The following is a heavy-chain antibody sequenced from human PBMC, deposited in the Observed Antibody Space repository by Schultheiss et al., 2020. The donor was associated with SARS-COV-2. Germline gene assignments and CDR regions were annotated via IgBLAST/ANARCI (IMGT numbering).Heavy chain of an antibody. CDR2: IYTSGST. CDR1: GGSISSGSYY. V-gene: IGHV4-61*02. D-gene: IGHD3-3*01. Sequence: SETLSLTCTVSGGSISSGSYYLSWIRQPAGKGLEWIGRIYTSGSTNYNPSLKSRVTISVDTSKNQFSLKLSSVTAADTAVYYCARVHHDFWSGYSDERDYWGQGTLVTVSS. J-gene: IGHJ4*02. CDR3: ARVHHDFWSGYSDERDY.